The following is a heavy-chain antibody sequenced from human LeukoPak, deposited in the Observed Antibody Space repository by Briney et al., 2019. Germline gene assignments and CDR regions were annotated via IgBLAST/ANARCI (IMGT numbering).Heavy chain of an antibody. CDR2: MNPNSGNT. Sequence: ASVKVSCKASGYTFTSYGISWVRQAPGQGLEWMGWMNPNSGNTGYAQKLQGRVTMTTDTSTSTAYMELRSLRSDDTAVYYCARVPWFGGYDAFDIWGQGTMVTVSS. J-gene: IGHJ3*02. CDR3: ARVPWFGGYDAFDI. D-gene: IGHD3-10*01. V-gene: IGHV1-18*01. CDR1: GYTFTSYG.